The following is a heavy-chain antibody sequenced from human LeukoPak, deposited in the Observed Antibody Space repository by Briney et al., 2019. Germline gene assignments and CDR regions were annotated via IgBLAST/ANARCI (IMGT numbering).Heavy chain of an antibody. CDR3: ARRGYYFDY. CDR1: GGSISTSNYY. Sequence: PSETLSLTCTVSGGSISTSNYYWGWIRQPPGKGLEWIGSIYYSGSTYYNPSLKSRVTISVDTSKNQFSLKLSSVTAADTAVYYCARRGYYFDYWGQGTLVTVSS. CDR2: IYYSGST. V-gene: IGHV4-39*01. D-gene: IGHD1-26*01. J-gene: IGHJ4*02.